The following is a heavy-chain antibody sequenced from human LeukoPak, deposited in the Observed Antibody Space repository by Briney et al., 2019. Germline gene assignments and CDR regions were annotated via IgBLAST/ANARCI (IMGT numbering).Heavy chain of an antibody. Sequence: GGSLRLSCAASGFTFSSYSMNWVRQAPGKGLEWVSYISSSSSTIYYADSVKGRFTISRDNAKNSLYLQMNSLRDEDTAVYYCAILNYYDSSGYFMSYYYYGVDVWGQGTTVTVSS. CDR3: AILNYYDSSGYFMSYYYYGVDV. J-gene: IGHJ6*02. CDR1: GFTFSSYS. V-gene: IGHV3-48*02. CDR2: ISSSSSTI. D-gene: IGHD3-22*01.